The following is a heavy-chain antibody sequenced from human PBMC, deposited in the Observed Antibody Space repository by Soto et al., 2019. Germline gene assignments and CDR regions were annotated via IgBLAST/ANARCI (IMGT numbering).Heavy chain of an antibody. Sequence: SLRLSCAASGFTFDTYAIHWVRQAPGKGLEWVAVISYDGSNQFYAGSVKGRFTVSRDNSKNTLYLQVNSLRNDDTAVYYCTRGLLTDFFDYWGQGALVTVSS. CDR3: TRGLLTDFFDY. V-gene: IGHV3-30-3*01. CDR1: GFTFDTYA. CDR2: ISYDGSNQ. J-gene: IGHJ4*02.